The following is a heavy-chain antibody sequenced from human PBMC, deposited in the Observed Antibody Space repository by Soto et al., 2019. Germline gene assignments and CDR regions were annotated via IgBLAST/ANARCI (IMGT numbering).Heavy chain of an antibody. Sequence: SETLSLTCTVSGGSISSGGYYWSWMRQHPGKGLEWIGYIYYSGSTYYKPSLKNRVTISVDTSKNQFSLKLSSVTAADTAVYYCARDWMHGVDYWGQGTLVTVSS. CDR1: GGSISSGGYY. D-gene: IGHD2-2*03. CDR2: IYYSGST. V-gene: IGHV4-31*03. CDR3: ARDWMHGVDY. J-gene: IGHJ4*02.